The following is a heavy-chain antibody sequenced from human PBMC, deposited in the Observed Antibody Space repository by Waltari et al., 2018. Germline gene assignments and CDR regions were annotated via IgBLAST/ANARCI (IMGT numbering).Heavy chain of an antibody. CDR2: IYHSGST. V-gene: IGHV4-38-2*01. Sequence: QVQLQESGPGLVKPSETLSITCAVSGYSISSGYYWGWIRQPPGKGLEWIGSIYHSGSTYYNPSLKSRVTISVDTSKNQFSLKLSSVTAADTAVYYCARWGKDDPFDYWGQGTLVTVSS. CDR3: ARWGKDDPFDY. CDR1: GYSISSGYY. J-gene: IGHJ4*02. D-gene: IGHD3-16*01.